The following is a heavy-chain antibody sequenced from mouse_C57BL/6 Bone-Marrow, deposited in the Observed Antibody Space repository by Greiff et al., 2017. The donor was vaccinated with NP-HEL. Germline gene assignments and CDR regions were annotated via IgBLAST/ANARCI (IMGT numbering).Heavy chain of an antibody. CDR2: ISYDGSN. V-gene: IGHV3-6*01. D-gene: IGHD2-3*01. CDR1: GYSITSGYY. CDR3: ARDRWLLRGWFAY. J-gene: IGHJ3*01. Sequence: EVQVVESGPGLVKPSQSLSLTCSVTGYSITSGYYWNWIRQFPGNKLEWMGYISYDGSNNYNPSLKNRISITRDTSKNQFFLKLNSVTTEDTATYYCARDRWLLRGWFAYWGQGTLVTVSA.